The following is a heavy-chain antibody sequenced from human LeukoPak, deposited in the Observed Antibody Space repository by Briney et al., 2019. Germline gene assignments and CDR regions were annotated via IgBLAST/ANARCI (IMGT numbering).Heavy chain of an antibody. J-gene: IGHJ6*02. Sequence: GGSLRLSCEASRFPFNTYHFHWVRQAPGKGLEWLAVVSSDGSDNYNADSVKGRFTISRDNSKNTVYLQMNSLRVEDTAVYYCVRYRVSYKYYAIDVWGQGTTVTVSS. D-gene: IGHD4-11*01. CDR1: RFPFNTYH. CDR2: VSSDGSDN. CDR3: VRYRVSYKYYAIDV. V-gene: IGHV3-30*03.